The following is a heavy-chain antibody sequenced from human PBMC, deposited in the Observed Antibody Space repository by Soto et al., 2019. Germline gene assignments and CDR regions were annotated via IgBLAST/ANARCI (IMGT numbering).Heavy chain of an antibody. CDR1: GGTFSSYA. Sequence: QVQLVQSGAEVKKPGSSVKVSCKASGGTFSSYAISWVRQAPGQGLEWMGGIIRIFGTADYAQKFQGRVTITADEATSTAYMELISLRSEDTAVYYCATPPAGYYYYGMDVWGQGTTVTVSS. CDR2: IIRIFGTA. J-gene: IGHJ6*02. CDR3: ATPPAGYYYYGMDV. V-gene: IGHV1-69*12.